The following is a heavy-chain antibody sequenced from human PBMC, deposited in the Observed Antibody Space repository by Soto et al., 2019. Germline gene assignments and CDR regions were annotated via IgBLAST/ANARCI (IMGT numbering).Heavy chain of an antibody. J-gene: IGHJ6*02. CDR2: IIPIFGTA. CDR1: GGTFSSYA. Sequence: QVQLVQSGAEVKKPGSSVKVSCKASGGTFSSYAISWVRQAPGQGLEWMGGIIPIFGTANYAQKFQGRVTITADESTSTAYMELSSLRSEDTAAYYCSVVTARLSGDYYGMDVWGQGTTVTVSS. CDR3: SVVTARLSGDYYGMDV. D-gene: IGHD2-21*02. V-gene: IGHV1-69*01.